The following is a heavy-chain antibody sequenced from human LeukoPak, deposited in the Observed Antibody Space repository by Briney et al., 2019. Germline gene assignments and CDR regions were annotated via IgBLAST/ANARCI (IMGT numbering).Heavy chain of an antibody. CDR1: GYTFTIYG. CDR3: ARDSTVGSSGWYERDY. CDR2: ISAYNGNT. D-gene: IGHD6-19*01. V-gene: IGHV1-18*01. Sequence: ASVTVSFKASGYTFTIYGISWVRQAPGQGLEWMGWISAYNGNTNYAQKLQGRVTITTDTSTSTAYMELRSLRSDDTAVYYCARDSTVGSSGWYERDYWGQGTLVTVSS. J-gene: IGHJ4*02.